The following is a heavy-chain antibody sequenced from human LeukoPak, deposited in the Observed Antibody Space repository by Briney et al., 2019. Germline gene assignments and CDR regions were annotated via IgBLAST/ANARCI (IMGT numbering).Heavy chain of an antibody. D-gene: IGHD6-13*01. CDR2: ISGSGGST. CDR1: GFTVSSNY. Sequence: GGSLRLSCAASGFTVSSNYMSWVRQAPGKGLEWVSAISGSGGSTYYADSVKGRFTISRDNSKNTLYLQMNSLRAEDTAVYYCANAATSGYSSSWLPWGQGTLVTVSS. J-gene: IGHJ5*02. CDR3: ANAATSGYSSSWLP. V-gene: IGHV3-23*01.